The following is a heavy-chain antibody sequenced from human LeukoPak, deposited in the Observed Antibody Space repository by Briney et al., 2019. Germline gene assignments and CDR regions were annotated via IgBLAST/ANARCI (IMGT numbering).Heavy chain of an antibody. V-gene: IGHV3-30-3*01. CDR3: ARDKGSSGYPNFDY. CDR2: ISYDGSNK. J-gene: IGHJ4*02. CDR1: GFTFSSYW. Sequence: GGSLRLSCAASGFTFSSYWMSWVRQAPGKGLEWVAVISYDGSNKYYADSVKGRFTISRDNSKNTLYLQMNSLRAEDTAVYYCARDKGSSGYPNFDYWGQGTLVTVSS. D-gene: IGHD3-22*01.